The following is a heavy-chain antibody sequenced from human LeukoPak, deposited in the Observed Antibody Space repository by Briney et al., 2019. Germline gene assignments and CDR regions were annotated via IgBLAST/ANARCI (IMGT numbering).Heavy chain of an antibody. V-gene: IGHV3-21*04. Sequence: GGSLRLSCAASGFTLNSYSMDWVPQAPGKGREWVSSISSSSDYIYYADSVKGRFTISRDNARNSMYQQMNSLRAEDTAVYYCAKDLQTSYYYDSSGYCDYWGQGTLVTVSS. CDR1: GFTLNSYS. J-gene: IGHJ4*02. D-gene: IGHD3-22*01. CDR3: AKDLQTSYYYDSSGYCDY. CDR2: ISSSSDYI.